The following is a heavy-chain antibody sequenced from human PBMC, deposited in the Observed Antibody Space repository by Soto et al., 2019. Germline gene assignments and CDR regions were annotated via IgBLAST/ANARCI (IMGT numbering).Heavy chain of an antibody. V-gene: IGHV3-21*01. CDR3: ARDGGSGSYYAYYYYYGMDV. D-gene: IGHD3-10*01. J-gene: IGHJ6*02. Sequence: PGGSLRLSCAASGFTFSSYSMNWVRQAPGKGLEWVSSISSSSSYIYYADSVKGRFTISRDNAKNSLYLQMNSLRAEDTAVYYCARDGGSGSYYAYYYYYGMDVWGQGTAVTVSS. CDR1: GFTFSSYS. CDR2: ISSSSSYI.